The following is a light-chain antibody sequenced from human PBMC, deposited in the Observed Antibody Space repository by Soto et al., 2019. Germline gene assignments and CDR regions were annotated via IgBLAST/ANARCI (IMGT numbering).Light chain of an antibody. CDR1: QSVSSY. V-gene: IGKV3-15*01. J-gene: IGKJ1*01. CDR3: QEYNSYWT. Sequence: EVVLTQSPVTLSLSPGERATLSCRASQSVSSYLAWYQQKPGQAPRLLIYGASTRATGIPARFSGSGSGTEFTLTISSLQPDDFGTYYCQEYNSYWTFGQGTKVDIK. CDR2: GAS.